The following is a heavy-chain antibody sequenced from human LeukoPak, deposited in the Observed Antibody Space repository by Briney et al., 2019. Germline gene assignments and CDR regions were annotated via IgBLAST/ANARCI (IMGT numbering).Heavy chain of an antibody. CDR3: ARELAAAGMAGDAFGI. D-gene: IGHD6-13*01. CDR2: IIPIFGTA. V-gene: IGHV1-69*05. J-gene: IGHJ3*02. Sequence: SVKVSCKASGGTFSSYAISWVRQAPGQGLEWMGGIIPIFGTANYAQKFQGRVTITTDESTSTAYMELSSLRSEDTAVYYCARELAAAGMAGDAFGIWGQGTMVTVSS. CDR1: GGTFSSYA.